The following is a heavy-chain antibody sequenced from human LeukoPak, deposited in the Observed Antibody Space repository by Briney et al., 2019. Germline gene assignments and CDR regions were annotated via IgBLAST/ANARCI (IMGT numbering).Heavy chain of an antibody. D-gene: IGHD1-26*01. CDR3: VRHIKPAGPWDGMDV. Sequence: SVKVSCKASGGTFSSYAISWVRQAPGQGLEWMGGIIPIFGTANYAQKFQGRVTITADESTSTAYMELRSLKSDDTAVYYCVRHIKPAGPWDGMDVWGQGTTVIVSS. CDR2: IIPIFGTA. V-gene: IGHV1-69*13. CDR1: GGTFSSYA. J-gene: IGHJ6*02.